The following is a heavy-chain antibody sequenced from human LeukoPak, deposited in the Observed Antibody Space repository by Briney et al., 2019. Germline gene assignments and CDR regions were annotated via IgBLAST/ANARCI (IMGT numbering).Heavy chain of an antibody. J-gene: IGHJ4*02. CDR2: ISYDGSNK. V-gene: IGHV3-30-3*01. CDR3: ARDAAMLSYRFDY. CDR1: GFTFSSYA. Sequence: GRSLRLSCAASGFTFSSYAMHWVRQAPGKGLEWVAVISYDGSNKYYADSVKGRFTISRDNSKNTLYLQMNSLRAEDTAVYYCARDAAMLSYRFDYWGQGTLVTVSS. D-gene: IGHD5-18*01.